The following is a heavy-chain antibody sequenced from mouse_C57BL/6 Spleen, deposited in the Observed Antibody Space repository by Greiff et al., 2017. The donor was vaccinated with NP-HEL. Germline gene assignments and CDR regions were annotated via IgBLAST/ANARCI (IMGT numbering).Heavy chain of an antibody. V-gene: IGHV5-6*01. CDR3: ARDKTGTGDIDY. CDR1: GFTFSSYG. CDR2: ISSGGSYT. D-gene: IGHD4-1*01. Sequence: EVQGVESGGDLVKPGGSLKLSCAASGFTFSSYGMSWVRQTQDKRLEWVATISSGGSYTYYPDSVKGRFTIARDNAKNARYLQMRSLKSEDTAMYCCARDKTGTGDIDYWGQGTTLTVSS. J-gene: IGHJ2*01.